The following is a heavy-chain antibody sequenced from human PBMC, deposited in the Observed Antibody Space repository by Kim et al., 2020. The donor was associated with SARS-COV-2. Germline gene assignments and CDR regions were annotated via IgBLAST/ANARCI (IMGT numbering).Heavy chain of an antibody. D-gene: IGHD6-6*01. V-gene: IGHV3-33*01. Sequence: YADSVKGRFTISRDNSKNTLYLQMNSLRAEDTAVYYCAREGGNSGSSGPDYWGQGTLITVSS. CDR3: AREGGNSGSSGPDY. J-gene: IGHJ4*02.